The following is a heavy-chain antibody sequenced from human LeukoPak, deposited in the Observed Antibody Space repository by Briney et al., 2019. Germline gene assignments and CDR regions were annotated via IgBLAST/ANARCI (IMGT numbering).Heavy chain of an antibody. V-gene: IGHV4-59*01. J-gene: IGHJ4*02. CDR1: GGSISSYY. CDR2: IYYSGST. Sequence: SETLSLTCTVSGGSISSYYWSWIRQPPGKGLEWIGYIYYSGSTNYNPSLKSRVTISVDTSKNQFSLKLSSVTAADTAVYYCASIYCGGDCYWVQLSGGSPYYFDYWGQGTLVTVSS. CDR3: ASIYCGGDCYWVQLSGGSPYYFDY. D-gene: IGHD2-21*02.